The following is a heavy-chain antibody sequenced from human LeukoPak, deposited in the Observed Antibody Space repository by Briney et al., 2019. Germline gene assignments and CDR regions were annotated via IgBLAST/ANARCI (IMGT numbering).Heavy chain of an antibody. CDR1: GGSFSGHY. CDR2: INHSGST. J-gene: IGHJ6*03. Sequence: PSETLSLTCAVYGGSFSGHYWSWIRQPPGKGLEWIGEINHSGSTNYNPSLKSRVTISVDTSKKQFSLKLSSVTAADTAVYYCARGWAAAVYYYMDVWGKGTTVTVSS. CDR3: ARGWAAAVYYYMDV. V-gene: IGHV4-34*01. D-gene: IGHD6-25*01.